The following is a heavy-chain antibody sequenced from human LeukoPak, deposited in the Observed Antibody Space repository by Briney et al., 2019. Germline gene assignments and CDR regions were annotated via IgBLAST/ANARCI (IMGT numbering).Heavy chain of an antibody. CDR3: AKDPQVYYGDYVDY. D-gene: IGHD4-17*01. J-gene: IGHJ4*02. V-gene: IGHV3-23*01. Sequence: PTGGSLRLSCAASGFTFSSYAMSWVRQAPGKGLEWVSAISGGGGSTYYADSVKGRFTISRDNSKNTLYLQMNSLRAEDTAVYYCAKDPQVYYGDYVDYWGQGTLVTVSS. CDR1: GFTFSSYA. CDR2: ISGGGGST.